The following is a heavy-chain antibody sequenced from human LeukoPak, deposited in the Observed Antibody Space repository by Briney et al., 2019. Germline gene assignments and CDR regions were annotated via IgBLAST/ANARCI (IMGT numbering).Heavy chain of an antibody. CDR3: ARDRGYHNRDWVFFDY. CDR1: GGSISSGDYY. Sequence: SETLSLTCTVSGGSISSGDYYWSWIRQPPGKGLEWIGYIYYSGSTYYNPSLKSRVTISVDTSKNQFSLKLSSVTAADTAVYYCARDRGYHNRDWVFFDYWGQGTLVTVSS. D-gene: IGHD3-22*01. J-gene: IGHJ4*02. CDR2: IYYSGST. V-gene: IGHV4-30-4*01.